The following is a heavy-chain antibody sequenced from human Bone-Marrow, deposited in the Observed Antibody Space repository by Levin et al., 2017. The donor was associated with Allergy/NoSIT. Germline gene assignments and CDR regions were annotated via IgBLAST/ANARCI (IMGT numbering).Heavy chain of an antibody. CDR3: ARDATFYYDSSGYPPFAY. J-gene: IGHJ4*02. CDR2: IKQDGSEK. D-gene: IGHD3-22*01. CDR1: GFTFSSYW. Sequence: PGGSLRLSCAASGFTFSSYWMSWVRQAPGKGLEWVANIKQDGSEKYYVDSVKGRFTISRDNAKNSLYLQMNSLRAEDTAVYYCARDATFYYDSSGYPPFAYWGQGTLVTVSS. V-gene: IGHV3-7*01.